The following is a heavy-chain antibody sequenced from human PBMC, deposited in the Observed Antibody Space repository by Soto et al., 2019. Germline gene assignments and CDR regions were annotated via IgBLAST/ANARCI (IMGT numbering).Heavy chain of an antibody. V-gene: IGHV3-23*01. CDR2: ISAPGGST. CDR1: GFTFSIYG. Sequence: EVQLLESGGGLLQPGGSLRLSCAASGFTFSIYGMRWVRQVPGKGLEWVSGISAPGGSTYYADSVKGRFTISRDNSKNTVYLQLNGLRAEDTAVYYCAKLSERKGWGSSVLDIWGQGRLVAISS. J-gene: IGHJ3*02. D-gene: IGHD7-27*01. CDR3: AKLSERKGWGSSVLDI.